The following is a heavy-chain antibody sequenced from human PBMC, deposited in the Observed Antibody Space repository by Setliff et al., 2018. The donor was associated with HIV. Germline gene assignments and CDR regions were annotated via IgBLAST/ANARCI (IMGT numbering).Heavy chain of an antibody. J-gene: IGHJ5*02. CDR3: ARTSLYGYDTLTGHHNDDCWFDP. Sequence: PSETLSLTCNVSGGSISSSSFYWGWIRQSPGKGLEWIGSIYYSGSTYYNPSLKSRVTISVDTSKKQFSLKLSSVTAADTAVYYCARTSLYGYDTLTGHHNDDCWFDPWGQGTLVTVSS. CDR2: IYYSGST. CDR1: GGSISSSSFY. D-gene: IGHD3-9*01. V-gene: IGHV4-39*07.